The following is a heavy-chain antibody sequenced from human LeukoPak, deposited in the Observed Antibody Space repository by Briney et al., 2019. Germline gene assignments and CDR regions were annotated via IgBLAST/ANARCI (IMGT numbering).Heavy chain of an antibody. V-gene: IGHV4-4*07. J-gene: IGHJ4*02. CDR1: GGSISSYY. CDR3: ARGPSPLRLFDY. CDR2: IYTSGST. D-gene: IGHD5-12*01. Sequence: SETLSLTCSVSGGSISSYYWSWIRQPAGKGLEWIGRIYTSGSTNYNPSLKSRVTMSVDTSKNQFSLKLSSVTAADTAVYYCARGPSPLRLFDYWGQGTLVTVSS.